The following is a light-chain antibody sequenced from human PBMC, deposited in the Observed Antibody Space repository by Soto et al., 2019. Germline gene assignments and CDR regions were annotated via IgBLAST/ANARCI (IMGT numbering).Light chain of an antibody. CDR2: AAS. CDR1: QGISPW. Sequence: DIQMTQSPSSVSASVGDRVTVTCRASQGISPWLAWYQQKPGKAPIPLIYAASSLQTGVPSRFSGSGSGTDFTLTISNLQPEDFATYYCQQANSFPWTFGQGTKVDIK. V-gene: IGKV1-12*01. CDR3: QQANSFPWT. J-gene: IGKJ1*01.